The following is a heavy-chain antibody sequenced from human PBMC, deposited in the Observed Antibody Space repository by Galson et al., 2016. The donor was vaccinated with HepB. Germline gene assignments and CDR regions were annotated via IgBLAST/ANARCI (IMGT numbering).Heavy chain of an antibody. D-gene: IGHD4-17*01. Sequence: PALVKPTQTLTMTCTFSGFSLSTSGMAVSWIRQLPGKALEWLAVIDWNGNKFYSPSLTTRLTISKDTSKIQVVLTLTNMDPVDTAPYFCARYLRSHGYYVMDVWGQGTTVTVSS. CDR1: GFSLSTSGMA. V-gene: IGHV2-70*01. J-gene: IGHJ6*02. CDR3: ARYLRSHGYYVMDV. CDR2: IDWNGNK.